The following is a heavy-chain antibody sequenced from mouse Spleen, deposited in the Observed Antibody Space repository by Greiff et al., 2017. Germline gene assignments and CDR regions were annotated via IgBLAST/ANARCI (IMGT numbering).Heavy chain of an antibody. CDR3: ARDLLRQGGD. J-gene: IGHJ2*01. V-gene: IGHV1-81*01. Sequence: QVQLKESGAELARPGASVKLSCKASGYTFTSYGISWVKQRTGQGLEWIGEIYPRSGNTYYNEKFKGKATLTADKSSSTAYMELRSLTSEDSAVYFCARDLLRQGGDWGQGTTLTVSS. CDR1: GYTFTSYG. D-gene: IGHD1-2*01. CDR2: IYPRSGNT.